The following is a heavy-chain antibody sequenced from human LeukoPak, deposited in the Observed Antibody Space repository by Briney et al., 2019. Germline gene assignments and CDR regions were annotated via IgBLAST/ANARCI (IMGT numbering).Heavy chain of an antibody. J-gene: IGHJ4*02. CDR2: IRYDESRT. V-gene: IGHV3-30*02. D-gene: IGHD6-19*01. Sequence: GGSLRLSCAVSGFRFSSYGMHWVRQAPGKGLEWVSFIRYDESRTFYGDSVKGRFIISRDDSKNTVYLHMHSLRTEDTAVYYCARPLVTTVAGTYYFDYWGQGTLVTVSS. CDR1: GFRFSSYG. CDR3: ARPLVTTVAGTYYFDY.